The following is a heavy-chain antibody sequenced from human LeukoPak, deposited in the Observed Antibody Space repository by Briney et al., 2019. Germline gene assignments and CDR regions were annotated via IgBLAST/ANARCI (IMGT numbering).Heavy chain of an antibody. J-gene: IGHJ3*02. CDR1: GLTFSSYV. Sequence: GGSLRLSCEASGLTFSSYVIHWVRQAPGKGLEWVAGISYDGGDKYYGDSVKGRFTISRENPRNTLYLQMNSLRAEDTAVYYCARESYDSSGWKVSFDIWGQGTMVTVSS. CDR3: ARESYDSSGWKVSFDI. D-gene: IGHD3-22*01. CDR2: ISYDGGDK. V-gene: IGHV3-30-3*01.